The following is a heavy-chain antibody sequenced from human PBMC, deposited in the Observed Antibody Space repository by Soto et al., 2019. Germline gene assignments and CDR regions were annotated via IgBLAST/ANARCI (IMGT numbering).Heavy chain of an antibody. D-gene: IGHD2-21*02. J-gene: IGHJ6*02. CDR2: IYWDDDK. CDR3: VQSRCGGDCLQSYSSHSYYGLDV. CDR1: GFSLSTTGVG. V-gene: IGHV2-5*02. Sequence: QITLKESGPTLVKPTQTLTLTCSFSGFSLSTTGVGVGWIRQPPGKALEWLALIYWDDDKRYNPSLNSRLTNTKDTTKNQVVLAMTNMHPVDTATYYCVQSRCGGDCLQSYSSHSYYGLDVWGQGTTVTVSS.